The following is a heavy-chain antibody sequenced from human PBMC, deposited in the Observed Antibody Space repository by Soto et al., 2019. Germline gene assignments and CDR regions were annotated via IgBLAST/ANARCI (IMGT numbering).Heavy chain of an antibody. CDR2: MNPNSGNT. Sequence: QVQLVQSGAEVKKPGASVKVSCKASGYTFTSYDINWVRQATGQGLEWMGWMNPNSGNTGYAQKFQGRVTMTRNTSISPAYMELSSLRSEDTAVYYCARGASSWYWYYYGMDVWGQGTTVTVSS. J-gene: IGHJ6*02. CDR3: ARGASSWYWYYYGMDV. V-gene: IGHV1-8*01. D-gene: IGHD6-13*01. CDR1: GYTFTSYD.